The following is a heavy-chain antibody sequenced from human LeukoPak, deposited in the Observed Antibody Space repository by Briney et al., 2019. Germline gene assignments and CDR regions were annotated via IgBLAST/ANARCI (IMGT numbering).Heavy chain of an antibody. V-gene: IGHV3-30-3*01. J-gene: IGHJ4*02. D-gene: IGHD3-10*01. CDR1: GFTFSSYA. CDR2: ISYDGSNK. CDR3: ARPPPGTPYYFDY. Sequence: GGSLRLSCAASGFTFSSYAMHWVRQAPGKGLEWVAVISYDGSNKYYADSVKGRFTISRDNSKNTLYLQMNSLRAEDTAVYYCARPPPGTPYYFDYWGRGTLVTVSS.